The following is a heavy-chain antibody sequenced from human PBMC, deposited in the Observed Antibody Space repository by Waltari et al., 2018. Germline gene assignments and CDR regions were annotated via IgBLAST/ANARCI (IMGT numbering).Heavy chain of an antibody. D-gene: IGHD1-26*01. CDR1: GFTFSSYA. J-gene: IGHJ4*02. CDR3: ARALDPDGSYFDY. CDR2: ISSNGGST. Sequence: EVQLVESGGGLVQPGGSLRLSCAASGFTFSSYAMHWVRQAPGKGLEYVSAISSNGGSTYYANSVKGRFTISRDNSKNTLYLQMGSLRAEDMAVYYCARALDPDGSYFDYWGQGTLVTVSS. V-gene: IGHV3-64*01.